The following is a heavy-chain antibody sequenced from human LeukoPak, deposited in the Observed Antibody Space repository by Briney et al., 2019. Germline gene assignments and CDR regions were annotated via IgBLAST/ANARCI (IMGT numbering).Heavy chain of an antibody. V-gene: IGHV3-66*01. CDR2: IYSGGNT. CDR1: GFTVSSSY. CDR3: ASSREATSNWFVY. D-gene: IGHD2-2*01. Sequence: GGSLRLSCAASGFTVSSSYMTWVRQAPGKGLEWVSVIYSGGNTYYTDSVQGRFTISRDNSKNTLYLQMKSLRAEDTAVYHCASSREATSNWFVYWGQGTLVTVSS. J-gene: IGHJ5*01.